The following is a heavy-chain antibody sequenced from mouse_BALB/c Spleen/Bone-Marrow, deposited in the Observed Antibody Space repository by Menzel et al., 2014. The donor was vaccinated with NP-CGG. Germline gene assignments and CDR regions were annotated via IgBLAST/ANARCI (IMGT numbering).Heavy chain of an antibody. V-gene: IGHV5-6-3*01. D-gene: IGHD1-1*01. J-gene: IGHJ1*01. Sequence: EVKVVESGGGLVQPGGSLKLSCVASGFTFSSYGMSWVRQTPDKRPELVATINNNGGSTYYPDSVKGQFIISRDNAKNTLYLQMSSLKSEDTAMYYCARAYGWYFDVWGAGTTVTVSS. CDR3: ARAYGWYFDV. CDR2: INNNGGST. CDR1: GFTFSSYG.